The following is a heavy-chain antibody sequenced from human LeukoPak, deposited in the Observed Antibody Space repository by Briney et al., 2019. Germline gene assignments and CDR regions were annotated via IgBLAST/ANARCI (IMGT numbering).Heavy chain of an antibody. Sequence: GGSLRLSCAASGFTVSNNYMTWVRQAPGKGLEWVSVIYSGGTTYYADSVKGRFTISRDISKNTVYLQMNSLRAEDTAVYYCARGGELLRPADYWGQGTLVIVSS. V-gene: IGHV3-53*01. D-gene: IGHD1-26*01. CDR3: ARGGELLRPADY. CDR2: IYSGGTT. J-gene: IGHJ4*02. CDR1: GFTVSNNY.